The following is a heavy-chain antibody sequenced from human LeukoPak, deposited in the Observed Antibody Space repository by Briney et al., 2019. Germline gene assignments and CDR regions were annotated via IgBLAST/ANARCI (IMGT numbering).Heavy chain of an antibody. CDR1: GFIFDAHD. D-gene: IGHD1-26*01. Sequence: PGGSLRLSCGASGFIFDAHDMHWVRQAPGKGLEWVAFIRSDGYHTYYAESVKGRFTITRDNSKNTLYLQMNSLRLEDMALYYCAKPSGSRVDYWGRETRVTVSS. V-gene: IGHV3-30*02. CDR2: IRSDGYHT. J-gene: IGHJ4*02. CDR3: AKPSGSRVDY.